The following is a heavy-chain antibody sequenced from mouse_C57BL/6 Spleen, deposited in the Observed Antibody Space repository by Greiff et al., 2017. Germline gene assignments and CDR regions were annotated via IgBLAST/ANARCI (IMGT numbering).Heavy chain of an antibody. V-gene: IGHV1-69*01. Sequence: QVQLQQPGAELVMPGASVKLSCKASGYTFTSYWMHWVQQRPGQGLEWIGEIDPSDSYTYYNQTFKGKSPLTVDKASSTAYMRLRSLTSEDSAVYYCARRGWAYWGEGTLVTVSA. CDR3: ARRGWAY. CDR1: GYTFTSYW. CDR2: IDPSDSYT. J-gene: IGHJ3*01. D-gene: IGHD1-1*02.